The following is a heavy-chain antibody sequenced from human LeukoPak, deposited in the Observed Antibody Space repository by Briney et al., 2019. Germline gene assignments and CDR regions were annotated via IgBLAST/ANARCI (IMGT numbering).Heavy chain of an antibody. V-gene: IGHV3-21*01. CDR3: AREFRVIPDY. Sequence: GGSLRLSCAASGFTFSSYSMNWVRQAPGKGREWVSSISSSSSYIYYVDSVKSRFTISTETAKRSLCLQMNSLRAEDTAVYYCAREFRVIPDYWGQGTLVTVSS. J-gene: IGHJ4*02. CDR2: ISSSSSYI. CDR1: GFTFSSYS. D-gene: IGHD3-16*02.